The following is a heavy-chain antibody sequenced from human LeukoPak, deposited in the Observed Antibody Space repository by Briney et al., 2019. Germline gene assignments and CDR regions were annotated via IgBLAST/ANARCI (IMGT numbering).Heavy chain of an antibody. CDR1: GFTVSSNY. CDR3: AKDIRPENWNYSPGFDY. CDR2: IYSGGST. Sequence: GGSLRLSCAASGFTVSSNYMSWVRQAPGKGLEWVSVIYSGGSTYYADSVKGRFTISRDNSKNTLYLQMNSLRAEDTAVYYCAKDIRPENWNYSPGFDYWGQGTLVTVSS. V-gene: IGHV3-66*01. D-gene: IGHD1-7*01. J-gene: IGHJ4*02.